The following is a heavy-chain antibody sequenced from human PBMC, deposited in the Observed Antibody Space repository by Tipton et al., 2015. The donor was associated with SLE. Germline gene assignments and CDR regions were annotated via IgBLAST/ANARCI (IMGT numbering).Heavy chain of an antibody. J-gene: IGHJ4*02. CDR3: ASPVGARAY. D-gene: IGHD1-26*01. Sequence: LRLSCTVSGGSISSSSYYWGWLRQPPGKGLEWVGSIYYSGSPYYNPSIKSRVTISVDTSKNQFSLKLSSVTAADTAVYYCASPVGARAYWGQGTLVPVSS. CDR1: GGSISSSSYY. CDR2: IYYSGSP. V-gene: IGHV4-39*07.